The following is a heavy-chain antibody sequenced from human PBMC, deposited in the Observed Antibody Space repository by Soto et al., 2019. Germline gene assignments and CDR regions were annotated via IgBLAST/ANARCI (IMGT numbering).Heavy chain of an antibody. D-gene: IGHD1-1*01. CDR2: INHSGST. J-gene: IGHJ4*02. Sequence: SETLSLTCAVYGGSFSGYYWSWIRQPPGKGLEWIGEINHSGSTNYNPSLKSRVTISVDTSKNQCSLKLSSVTAADTAVYYCARMGWYNWNERIDYWGQGTLVTVSS. CDR1: GGSFSGYY. CDR3: ARMGWYNWNERIDY. V-gene: IGHV4-34*01.